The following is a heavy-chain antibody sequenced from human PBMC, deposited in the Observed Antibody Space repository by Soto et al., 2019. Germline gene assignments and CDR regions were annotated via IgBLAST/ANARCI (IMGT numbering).Heavy chain of an antibody. CDR2: IYSGGST. CDR3: ARSPYDSSGYYWPDAFDI. D-gene: IGHD3-22*01. CDR1: GFTFSSNY. J-gene: IGHJ3*02. Sequence: GGSLRLSCAASGFTFSSNYMSWVRQAPWKGLEWVSVIYSGGSTYYADSVKGRFTISRDNSKNTLYLQMNSLRAEDTAVYYCARSPYDSSGYYWPDAFDIWGQGTMVTVSS. V-gene: IGHV3-53*01.